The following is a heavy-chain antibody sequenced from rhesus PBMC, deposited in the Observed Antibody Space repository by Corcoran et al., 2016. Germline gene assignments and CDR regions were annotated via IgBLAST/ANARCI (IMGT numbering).Heavy chain of an antibody. V-gene: IGHV4-169*02. CDR2: IFGIGSST. CDR1: GGSISSSY. CDR3: ASNEDDYGYYYNV. D-gene: IGHD3-9*01. J-gene: IGHJ4*01. Sequence: QLQLQDSGPGLVKPSETLSVTCAVSGGSISSSYWSWIRQAPGKGLEWIGYIFGIGSSTNYNPSLKSRVTLSVDTSKNQLSLKLSSVTTADTAVYYCASNEDDYGYYYNVWGQGVLVTVSS.